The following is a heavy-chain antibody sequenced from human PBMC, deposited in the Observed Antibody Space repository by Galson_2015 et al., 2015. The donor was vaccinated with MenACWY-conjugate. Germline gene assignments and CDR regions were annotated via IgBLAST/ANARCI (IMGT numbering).Heavy chain of an antibody. D-gene: IGHD6-19*01. CDR1: GYTFTSYG. Sequence: CKASGYTFTSYGFSWVRQAPGQGLEWIGWISAYNGNINYAQKFQGRVTMTTDTSTSTAYMELRSLRSDDTAVYYCARRSGWTNDAFDIWGQGTMVTVSS. CDR2: ISAYNGNI. J-gene: IGHJ3*02. V-gene: IGHV1-18*01. CDR3: ARRSGWTNDAFDI.